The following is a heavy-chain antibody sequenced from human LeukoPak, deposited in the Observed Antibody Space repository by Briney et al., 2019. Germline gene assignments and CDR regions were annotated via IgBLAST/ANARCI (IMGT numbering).Heavy chain of an antibody. D-gene: IGHD3-3*01. CDR1: GFTFSSYE. CDR3: AKGSYDFWSGYQDY. J-gene: IGHJ4*02. V-gene: IGHV3-23*01. CDR2: ISGSGGST. Sequence: GGSLRLSCAASGFTFSSYEMNWVRQAPGKGLEWVSAISGSGGSTYYADSVKGRFTISRDNSKNTLYLQMNSLRAEDTAVYYCAKGSYDFWSGYQDYWGQGTLVTVSS.